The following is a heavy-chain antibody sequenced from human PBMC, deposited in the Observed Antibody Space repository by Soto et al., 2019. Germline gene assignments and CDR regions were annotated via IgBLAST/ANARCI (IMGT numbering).Heavy chain of an antibody. CDR2: IIPIFGTA. CDR1: GGTFSSYA. D-gene: IGHD2-2*01. V-gene: IGHV1-69*13. CDR3: ASLGYCSSTSCYFRGAFDI. J-gene: IGHJ3*02. Sequence: SVEVSCKASGGTFSSYAISWVRQAPGQGLEWMGGIIPIFGTANYAQKFQGRVTITADESTSTAYMELSSLRSEDTAVYYCASLGYCSSTSCYFRGAFDIWGQGTMVTV.